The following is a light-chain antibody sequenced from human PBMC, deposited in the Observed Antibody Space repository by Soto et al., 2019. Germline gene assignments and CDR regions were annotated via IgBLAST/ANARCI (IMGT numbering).Light chain of an antibody. V-gene: IGKV1-5*01. J-gene: IGKJ1*01. CDR3: QHYNSYSEA. Sequence: DIQMTQSPSTLSASVGDSVTITCRASQDISTWLAWYQQRPGKAPHLLIYDASRLQSGVPSRFSGSGSGTEFTLTVSSLRPDDFATYYCQHYNSYSEAFGQGTKVDIK. CDR1: QDISTW. CDR2: DAS.